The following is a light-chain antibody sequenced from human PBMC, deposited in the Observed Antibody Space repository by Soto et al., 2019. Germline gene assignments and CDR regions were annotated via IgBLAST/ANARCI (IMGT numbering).Light chain of an antibody. CDR2: EVS. Sequence: QSALTQPPSVSGSPGQSVTISCTGTISDVGTYHHVSWYQQPPGTAPKLMIYEVSNRPSGVPDRFSGSKSGNTAPLTISGLQAEDEADYYCSSYTSSSTLVFGGGTKLTVL. V-gene: IGLV2-18*02. CDR3: SSYTSSSTLV. CDR1: ISDVGTYHH. J-gene: IGLJ2*01.